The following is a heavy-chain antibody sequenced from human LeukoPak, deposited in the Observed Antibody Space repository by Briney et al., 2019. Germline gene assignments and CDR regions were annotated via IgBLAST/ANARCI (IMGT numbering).Heavy chain of an antibody. CDR1: GITLSNYD. V-gene: IGHV3-23*01. CDR3: AKRGVVIRVILVGFHKEAYYFDS. D-gene: IGHD3-22*01. J-gene: IGHJ4*02. Sequence: GGSLRLSCAVSGITLSNYDMSWVRQAPGKGLEWVAGISDSGGTTKYADSVKGRFTISRDNRKNTLYLQMNSLRDEDTAVYFCAKRGVVIRVILVGFHKEAYYFDSWGQGALVTVSS. CDR2: ISDSGGTT.